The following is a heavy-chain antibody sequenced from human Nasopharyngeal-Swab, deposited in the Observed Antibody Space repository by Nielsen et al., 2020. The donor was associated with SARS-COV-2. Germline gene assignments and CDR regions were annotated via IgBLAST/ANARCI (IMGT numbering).Heavy chain of an antibody. V-gene: IGHV1-69*13. CDR3: ARGGGRYSSSWYEGNWFDP. D-gene: IGHD6-13*01. CDR1: GGTFSSYA. Sequence: SVKVSCKASGGTFSSYAISWVRQAPGQGLEWMGGIIPTFGTANYAQKFQGRVTITADESTSTAYMELSSLRSEDTAVYYCARGGGRYSSSWYEGNWFDPWGQGTLVTVSS. J-gene: IGHJ5*02. CDR2: IIPTFGTA.